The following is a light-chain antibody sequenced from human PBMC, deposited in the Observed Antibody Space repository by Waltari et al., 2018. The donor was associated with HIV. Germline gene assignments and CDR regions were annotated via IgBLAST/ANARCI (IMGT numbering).Light chain of an antibody. Sequence: QSALTQPASVSGSPGQSLTISCTGTSSDVGGYNYVSWYQQHPGKAPKLILYDVSNRPSGISNRFSGSKSGNTASLTISGLQAEDEADYYCSSYTSSSTLVVFGGGTKLTVL. CDR1: SSDVGGYNY. V-gene: IGLV2-14*03. CDR2: DVS. CDR3: SSYTSSSTLVV. J-gene: IGLJ2*01.